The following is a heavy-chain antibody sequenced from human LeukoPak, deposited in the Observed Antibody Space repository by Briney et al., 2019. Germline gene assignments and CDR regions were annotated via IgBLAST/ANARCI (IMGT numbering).Heavy chain of an antibody. D-gene: IGHD2-21*02. CDR3: APSDAYYFDY. CDR1: GYTFTGYF. CDR2: INPNSGGT. V-gene: IGHV1-2*02. J-gene: IGHJ4*02. Sequence: ASVRVSCKASGYTFTGYFMHWVRQAPGQGLEWMGWINPNSGGTNYAQKFQGRVTMTRDTSISTAYVEVSGLRSDDTAVYYCAPSDAYYFDYWGQGTLVTVSS.